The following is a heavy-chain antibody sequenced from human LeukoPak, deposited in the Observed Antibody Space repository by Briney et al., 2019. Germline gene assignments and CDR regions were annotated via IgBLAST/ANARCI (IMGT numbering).Heavy chain of an antibody. CDR2: IYTSGST. V-gene: IGHV4-4*07. J-gene: IGHJ4*02. Sequence: KPSETLSLTCTVSGGSISSYYWSWIRQPAGRGLEWIGRIYTSGSTNYNPSLTSRVTMSVDTSKNQFSLNVTSVTAADTAVYYCARDKCNSTTYPKYFDYWGQGIPVTVSS. CDR3: ARDKCNSTTYPKYFDY. CDR1: GGSISSYY. D-gene: IGHD2/OR15-2a*01.